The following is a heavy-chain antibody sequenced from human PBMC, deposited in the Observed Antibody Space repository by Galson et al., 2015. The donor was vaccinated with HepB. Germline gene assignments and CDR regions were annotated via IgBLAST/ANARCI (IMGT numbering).Heavy chain of an antibody. CDR3: ARRTYSSSWHDKTNFDY. CDR2: IYPSDSDT. Sequence: QSGAEMKKPGESLTISCKGSGYSFTSYWIGWVRQMPGKGLEWMGIIYPSDSDTRYSPSFQGQVTISADKSINTAYLQWSSLKASDTAMYYCARRTYSSSWHDKTNFDYWGQGTLVTVSS. V-gene: IGHV5-51*01. D-gene: IGHD6-13*01. J-gene: IGHJ4*02. CDR1: GYSFTSYW.